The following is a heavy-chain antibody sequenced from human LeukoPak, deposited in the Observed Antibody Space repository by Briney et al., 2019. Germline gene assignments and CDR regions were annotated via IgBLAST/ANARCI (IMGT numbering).Heavy chain of an antibody. Sequence: SETLSLTCTVSGGSISSGGYYWSWIRQPPGKGLEWIGYIYHSGSTYYNPSLKSRVTISVDRSKNQFSLKLSPVTAADTAVYYCATTGGPSSSSLDYWGQGTLVTVSS. CDR1: GGSISSGGYY. CDR2: IYHSGST. CDR3: ATTGGPSSSSLDY. V-gene: IGHV4-30-2*01. D-gene: IGHD6-6*01. J-gene: IGHJ4*02.